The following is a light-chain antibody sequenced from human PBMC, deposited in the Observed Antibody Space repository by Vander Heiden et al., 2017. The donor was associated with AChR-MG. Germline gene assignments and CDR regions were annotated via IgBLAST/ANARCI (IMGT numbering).Light chain of an antibody. V-gene: IGKV3D-15*01. CDR2: STS. CDR1: QSFSRN. CDR3: QQYNSWPLT. J-gene: IGKJ4*01. Sequence: IVMTQSPATLSVSPGERATLSCRASQSFSRNLAWYQQKPGQGPRLLIYSTSTRATGIPARFSGSGSGTEFTLSISNVQSEDFAVYYCQQYNSWPLTFGGGTKVEI.